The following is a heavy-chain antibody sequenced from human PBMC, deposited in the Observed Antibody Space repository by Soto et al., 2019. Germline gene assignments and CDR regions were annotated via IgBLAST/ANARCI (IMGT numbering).Heavy chain of an antibody. Sequence: GASVKVSCKASGYTFTGYYMHWVRQAPGQGLEWMGIINPSGGSTSYAQKFQGRVTMTRDTSTSTVYMELSDLRSEDTAGYYCAKLSEWGAFMVGGVNPSYYSLDAWGKGTTVTVSS. CDR1: GYTFTGYY. CDR2: INPSGGST. D-gene: IGHD3-10*01. J-gene: IGHJ6*03. CDR3: AKLSEWGAFMVGGVNPSYYSLDA. V-gene: IGHV1-46*03.